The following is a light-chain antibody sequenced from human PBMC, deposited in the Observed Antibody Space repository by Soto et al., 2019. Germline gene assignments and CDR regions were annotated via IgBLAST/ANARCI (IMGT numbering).Light chain of an antibody. CDR2: WAS. J-gene: IGKJ2*01. Sequence: DIVMTQSPDSLAVSLGERATIDCKSSQSLLYGGNDRNYLAWYQHKPGQSPKLIMYWASTREAGVPDRFSGSGSGTHFTLTICILQAEDVAVYYCQQYYTTPQTFGQGTKLEIK. CDR3: QQYYTTPQT. V-gene: IGKV4-1*01. CDR1: QSLLYGGNDRNY.